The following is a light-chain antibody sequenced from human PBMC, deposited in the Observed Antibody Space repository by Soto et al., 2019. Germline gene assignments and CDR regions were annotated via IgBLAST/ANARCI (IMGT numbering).Light chain of an antibody. CDR2: KDS. V-gene: IGLV3-25*03. CDR3: QSADSSGTSFV. CDR1: ALPKQY. J-gene: IGLJ1*01. Sequence: SYELTQPPSVSVSPGQTARITCSGDALPKQYVYWYQQKPGQAPVLVIYKDSERPSGIPERFSGSSSGTTVTLTISGVQAEDEADYYCQSADSSGTSFVFGTGTKLTVL.